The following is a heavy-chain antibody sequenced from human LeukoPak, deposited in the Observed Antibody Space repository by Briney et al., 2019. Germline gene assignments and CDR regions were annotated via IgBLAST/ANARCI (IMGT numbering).Heavy chain of an antibody. CDR1: GYTFTTHG. Sequence: ASVTVSCKASGYTFTTHGIAWVRQAPGQGLEWMGWISAHNGNTNYAQSLQGRVTMTTDTSTNTAYMELRSLRSDDTAVYYCARAGYFNLWGRVTLVTVSS. CDR2: ISAHNGNT. CDR3: ARAGYFNL. J-gene: IGHJ2*01. V-gene: IGHV1-18*01.